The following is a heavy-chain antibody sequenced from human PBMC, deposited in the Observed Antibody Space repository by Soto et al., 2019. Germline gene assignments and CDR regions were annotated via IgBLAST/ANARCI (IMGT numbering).Heavy chain of an antibody. CDR1: GFTFSSYA. J-gene: IGHJ4*02. V-gene: IGHV3-23*01. CDR3: AKVRVYDSSGYYLPFDY. D-gene: IGHD3-22*01. Sequence: GGSLRLSCAASGFTFSSYAMSWVHQAPGKGLEWVSAISGSGGSTYYADSVKGRFTISRDNSKNTLYLQMNSLRAEDTAVYYCAKVRVYDSSGYYLPFDYWGQGTLVTVSS. CDR2: ISGSGGST.